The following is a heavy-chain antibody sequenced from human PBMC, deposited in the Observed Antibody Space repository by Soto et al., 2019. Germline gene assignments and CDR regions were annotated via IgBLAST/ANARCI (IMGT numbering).Heavy chain of an antibody. CDR3: AKYQPMTQPRPYFDY. Sequence: GGSLRLSCAASGFTFSSYAMSWVLQAPGKGLGWVSAISSSGGSTFYADSVKGRFTISRDNSRNTLYLQMNSLRAEDTAIYYCAKYQPMTQPRPYFDYWGQGTLVTVSS. J-gene: IGHJ4*02. V-gene: IGHV3-23*01. CDR2: ISSSGGST. D-gene: IGHD3-22*01. CDR1: GFTFSSYA.